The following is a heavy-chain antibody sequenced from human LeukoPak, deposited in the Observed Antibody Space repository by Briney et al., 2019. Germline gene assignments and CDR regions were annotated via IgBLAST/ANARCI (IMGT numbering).Heavy chain of an antibody. J-gene: IGHJ6*03. CDR1: GFTFDDYA. V-gene: IGHV3-43D*03. D-gene: IGHD3-10*01. Sequence: PGGSLRLSCAASGFTFDDYAMHWVRQAPGKGLEWVSLISWDGGSTYYADSVKGRFTISRDNSKSSLYLQMNSLRAEDTALYYCAKGGITQYYYYYMDVWGKGTTVTVSS. CDR2: ISWDGGST. CDR3: AKGGITQYYYYYMDV.